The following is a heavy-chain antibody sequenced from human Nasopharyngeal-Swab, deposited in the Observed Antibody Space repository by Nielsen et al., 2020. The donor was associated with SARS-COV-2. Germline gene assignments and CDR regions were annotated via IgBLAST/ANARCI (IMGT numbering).Heavy chain of an antibody. CDR3: AKVGIPRGYYYGMDV. J-gene: IGHJ6*02. Sequence: VRQAPGKGLEWVAVISYDGSNKYYADSVKGRFTTSRDNSKNTLYLQMNSLRAEDTAVYYCAKVGIPRGYYYGMDVWGQGTTVTVSS. CDR2: ISYDGSNK. D-gene: IGHD2-21*01. V-gene: IGHV3-30*18.